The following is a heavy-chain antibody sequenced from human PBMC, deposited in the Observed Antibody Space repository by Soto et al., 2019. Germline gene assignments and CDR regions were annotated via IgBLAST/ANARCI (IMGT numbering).Heavy chain of an antibody. CDR1: GFTFSSYA. CDR3: AKDLNKRVVDYYDSSGYYPYYCDY. J-gene: IGHJ4*02. Sequence: GGALRLSCAASGFTFSSYAMSWVRQAPGKGLEWVSAISGSGGSTYYADSVKGRFTISRDNSKNTLYLQMNSVRAEDTAVYYCAKDLNKRVVDYYDSSGYYPYYCDYWGQGTLVTVSS. V-gene: IGHV3-23*01. CDR2: ISGSGGST. D-gene: IGHD3-22*01.